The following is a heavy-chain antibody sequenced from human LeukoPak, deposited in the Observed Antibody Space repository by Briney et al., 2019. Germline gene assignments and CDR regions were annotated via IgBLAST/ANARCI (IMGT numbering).Heavy chain of an antibody. D-gene: IGHD3-10*01. Sequence: ASVKVSCKASGYTFTGYYMHWVRQAPGQGLEWMGWINPNSGGTNYAQKFQGRVTITADKSTSTAYMELSSLRSEDTAVYYCARDPTLVRGLTNWFDPWGQGTLVTVSS. J-gene: IGHJ5*02. CDR2: INPNSGGT. V-gene: IGHV1-2*02. CDR3: ARDPTLVRGLTNWFDP. CDR1: GYTFTGYY.